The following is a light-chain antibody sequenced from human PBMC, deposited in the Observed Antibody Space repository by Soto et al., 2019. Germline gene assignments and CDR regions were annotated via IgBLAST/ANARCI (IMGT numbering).Light chain of an antibody. V-gene: IGLV2-14*01. CDR2: EFS. Sequence: QSALTQPASVSGPPGQPITISCTGTNGAVGVYNYVSWYQQHPGKAPKLIIYEFSNRPSGISDPFPASRPGNPAPLPFLGLQAEEGGDYYCSSYTNSNSRVFGTGTKVTV. J-gene: IGLJ1*01. CDR1: NGAVGVYNY. CDR3: SSYTNSNSRV.